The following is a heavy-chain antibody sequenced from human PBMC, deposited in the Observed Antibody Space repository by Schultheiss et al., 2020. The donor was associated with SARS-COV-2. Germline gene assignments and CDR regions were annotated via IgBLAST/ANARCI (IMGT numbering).Heavy chain of an antibody. V-gene: IGHV4-59*01. Sequence: SQTLSLTCTVSGGSISSYYWSWIRQPPGKGLEWIGYIYYSGSTYYNPSLKSRVTISVDTSKNQFSLKLSSVTAADTAVYYCARSSYYDFWSGYYWGQGTLVTVSS. D-gene: IGHD3-3*01. CDR1: GGSISSYY. CDR3: ARSSYYDFWSGYY. J-gene: IGHJ4*02. CDR2: IYYSGST.